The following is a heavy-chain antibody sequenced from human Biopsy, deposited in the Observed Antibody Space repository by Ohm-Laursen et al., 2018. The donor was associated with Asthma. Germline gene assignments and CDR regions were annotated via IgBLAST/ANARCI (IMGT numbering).Heavy chain of an antibody. CDR1: GFMFRSFG. CDR2: IKLDGGVT. CDR3: VKETADDVWTSSHTYAMDV. Sequence: SLRLSCAASGFMFRSFGMHWVRQAPGKGLEWVANIKLDGGVTKYVDSVRGRFTTSRANAKKSLYLQMSRLTPEDTGLYYCVKETADDVWTSSHTYAMDVWGQGTTVTVSS. V-gene: IGHV3-7*05. D-gene: IGHD3-3*01. J-gene: IGHJ6*02.